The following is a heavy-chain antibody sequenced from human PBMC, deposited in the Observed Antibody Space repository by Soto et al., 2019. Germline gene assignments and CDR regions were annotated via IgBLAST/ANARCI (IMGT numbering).Heavy chain of an antibody. CDR1: GGTFSSYA. CDR3: ARVDPYSYGYKGYYYYGMDV. J-gene: IGHJ6*02. CDR2: IIPIFGTA. Sequence: QVQLVQSGAEVKKPGSSVKVSCKASGGTFSSYAISWVRQAPGQGLEWMGGIIPIFGTANYAQKFQGRVTITADESTSTAYMELSSLRSEDTAVYYCARVDPYSYGYKGYYYYGMDVWGQGTTVTVSS. V-gene: IGHV1-69*12. D-gene: IGHD5-18*01.